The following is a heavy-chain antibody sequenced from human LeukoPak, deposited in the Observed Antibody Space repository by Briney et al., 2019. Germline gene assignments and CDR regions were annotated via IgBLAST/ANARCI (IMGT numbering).Heavy chain of an antibody. V-gene: IGHV1-2*02. Sequence: ASVKVSCKASGYTFTNYYIHWVRQAPGHGPEWMGWINPNSGGTNYAQKFQGRVTMTRDTSITTAYMDLSRLRSDDTAVYYCASANPTYDSSGYYSYYFDYWGQGTLVTVSS. CDR2: INPNSGGT. CDR3: ASANPTYDSSGYYSYYFDY. D-gene: IGHD3-22*01. CDR1: GYTFTNYY. J-gene: IGHJ4*02.